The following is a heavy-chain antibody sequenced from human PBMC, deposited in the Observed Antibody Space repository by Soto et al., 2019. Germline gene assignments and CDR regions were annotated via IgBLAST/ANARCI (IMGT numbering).Heavy chain of an antibody. CDR2: ISWNSGSI. D-gene: IGHD2-8*02. V-gene: IGHV3-9*01. CDR3: AKVMGGRITGYMDV. J-gene: IGHJ6*03. CDR1: GFTFDDYA. Sequence: GGSLRLSCAASGFTFDDYAMHWVRQAPGKGLEWVSGISWNSGSIGYADSVKGRFTISRDNAKNSLYLQMNSLRAEDTALYYCAKVMGGRITGYMDVWGKGTTVTVSS.